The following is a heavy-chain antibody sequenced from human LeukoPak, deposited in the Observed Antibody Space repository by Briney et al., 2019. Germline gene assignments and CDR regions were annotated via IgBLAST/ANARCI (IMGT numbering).Heavy chain of an antibody. J-gene: IGHJ6*03. V-gene: IGHV1-46*01. CDR2: INPSGGST. Sequence: ASVKVSCKASGYTFTSYYMHWVRQAPGQGLEWMGIINPSGGSTSYAQKFQGRVTMTRDMSTSTVYMELRSLRSDDTAVYYCTRGSIAYYYMDVWGKGTTVTISS. D-gene: IGHD3-22*01. CDR1: GYTFTSYY. CDR3: TRGSIAYYYMDV.